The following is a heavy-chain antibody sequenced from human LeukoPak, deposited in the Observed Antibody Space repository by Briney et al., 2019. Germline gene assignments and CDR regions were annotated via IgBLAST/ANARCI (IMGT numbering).Heavy chain of an antibody. CDR3: ARDGWSPDY. V-gene: IGHV3-7*01. CDR1: GFTFTNYA. Sequence: GGSLRLSCAASGFTFTNYAMHWVRQAPGKGLEWVANIKQDGSEKYYVDSVKGRFTISRDNAKNSLYLQMNSLRAEDTAVYYCARDGWSPDYWGQGTLVTVSS. CDR2: IKQDGSEK. J-gene: IGHJ4*02.